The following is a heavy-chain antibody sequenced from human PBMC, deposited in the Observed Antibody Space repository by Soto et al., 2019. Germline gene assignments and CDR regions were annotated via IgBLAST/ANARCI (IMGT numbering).Heavy chain of an antibody. V-gene: IGHV4-4*07. CDR1: GDAISGNY. CDR3: AREVSFSDYGGSSNSFDP. CDR2: IHVSGAT. J-gene: IGHJ5*02. Sequence: SETLSLTCSVTGDAISGNYWSWIRRPAGKGLEWIGRIHVSGATNFNPSLMGRVSMSVDTSINYFSLKLSSVTAADTAVYYCAREVSFSDYGGSSNSFDPWGRGTLVTVSS. D-gene: IGHD3-16*01.